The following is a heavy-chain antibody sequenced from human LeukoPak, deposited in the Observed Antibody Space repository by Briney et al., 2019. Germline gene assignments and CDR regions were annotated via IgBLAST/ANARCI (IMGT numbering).Heavy chain of an antibody. J-gene: IGHJ2*01. CDR1: GFTFDDYA. CDR3: AKGLLRFLEWLEQYWYFDL. CDR2: ISWDGGST. V-gene: IGHV3-43D*04. Sequence: PGGSLRLSCAASGFTFDDYAMHWVRQAPGKGLEWVSLISWDGGSTYYADSVKGRFTISRDNSKNSLYLQMNNLRAEDTALYYCAKGLLRFLEWLEQYWYFDLWGRGTLVTVSS. D-gene: IGHD3-3*01.